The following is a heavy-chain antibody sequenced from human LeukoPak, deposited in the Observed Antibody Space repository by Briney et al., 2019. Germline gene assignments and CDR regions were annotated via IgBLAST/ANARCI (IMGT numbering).Heavy chain of an antibody. V-gene: IGHV3-21*01. J-gene: IGHJ4*02. CDR1: GFTFSSYD. CDR2: ISSSSSYI. CDR3: ARGPPVDY. Sequence: GRSLRLSCAASGFTFSSYDMHWVRQAPGKGLEWVSSISSSSSYIYYADSVKGRFTISRDNAKNSLYLQMNSLRAEDTAVYYCARGPPVDYWGQGTLVTVSS.